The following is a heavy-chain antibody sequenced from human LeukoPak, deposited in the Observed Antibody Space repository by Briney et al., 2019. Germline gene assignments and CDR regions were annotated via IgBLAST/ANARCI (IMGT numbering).Heavy chain of an antibody. Sequence: SVKVSCKASGYTFTSYAMNWVRQAPGQGLEWMGGIIPIFGTANYAQKFQGRVTITADESTSTAYMELSSLRSEDTAVYYCARGGAGSFESPWGQGTLVTVSS. J-gene: IGHJ5*02. D-gene: IGHD1-26*01. CDR1: GYTFTSYA. V-gene: IGHV1-69*13. CDR3: ARGGAGSFESP. CDR2: IIPIFGTA.